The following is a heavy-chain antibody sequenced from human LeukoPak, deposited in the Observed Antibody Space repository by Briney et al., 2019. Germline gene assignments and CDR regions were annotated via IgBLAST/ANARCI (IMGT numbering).Heavy chain of an antibody. CDR3: ARGRVNYDFWSGYYTGPQKGAFAFDI. CDR1: GFTFSSYS. D-gene: IGHD3-3*01. J-gene: IGHJ3*02. V-gene: IGHV3-21*01. Sequence: GGSLRLSCAASGFTFSSYSMNWVRQAPGKGLEWVSSISSSSSYIYYADSVKGRFTISRDNAKNSLYLQMNSLRAEDTAAYYCARGRVNYDFWSGYYTGPQKGAFAFDIWGQGTMVTVSS. CDR2: ISSSSSYI.